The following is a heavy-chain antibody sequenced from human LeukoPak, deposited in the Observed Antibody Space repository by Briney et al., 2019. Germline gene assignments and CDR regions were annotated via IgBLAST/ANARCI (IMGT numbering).Heavy chain of an antibody. Sequence: SVKVSCKASGGTFSSYAISWVRQAPGQGLEWMGGIIPIFGTANYAQKFQCRVTITADKSTSTAYMELSSLRSEDTAVYYCARGVTGRYWSSTSRHLRAWFDPWGQGTLVTVSS. CDR1: GGTFSSYA. D-gene: IGHD2-2*01. CDR2: IIPIFGTA. J-gene: IGHJ5*02. CDR3: ARGVTGRYWSSTSRHLRAWFDP. V-gene: IGHV1-69*06.